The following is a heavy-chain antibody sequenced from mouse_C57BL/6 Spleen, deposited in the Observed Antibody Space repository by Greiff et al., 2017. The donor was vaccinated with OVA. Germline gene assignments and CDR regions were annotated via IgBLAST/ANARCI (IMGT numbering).Heavy chain of an antibody. D-gene: IGHD4-1*01. CDR3: ARWSGTDLDY. CDR2: IYPGDGDT. CDR1: GYAFSSYW. J-gene: IGHJ2*01. Sequence: VQGVESGAELVKPGASVKISCKASGYAFSSYWMNWVKQRPGKGLEWIGQIYPGDGDTNYNGKFKGKATLTADKSSSTAYMQLSSLTSEDSAVYFCARWSGTDLDYWGQGTTLTVSS. V-gene: IGHV1-80*01.